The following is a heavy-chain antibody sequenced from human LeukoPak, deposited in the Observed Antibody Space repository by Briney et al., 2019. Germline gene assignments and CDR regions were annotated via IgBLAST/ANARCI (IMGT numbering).Heavy chain of an antibody. J-gene: IGHJ4*02. V-gene: IGHV6-1*01. CDR1: VDSLFTNGVA. CDR3: ARGKYTSFDN. D-gene: IGHD2-2*01. CDR2: TYYRSKWSF. Sequence: SQTLSLTFAISVDSLFTNGVAWNWLRQSPSRGLEWLGSTYYRSKWSFDYAVSVKSRITINADTSKNQFSLQLNSVTPEDTAVYYCARGKYTSFDNWGQGTLVTVSS.